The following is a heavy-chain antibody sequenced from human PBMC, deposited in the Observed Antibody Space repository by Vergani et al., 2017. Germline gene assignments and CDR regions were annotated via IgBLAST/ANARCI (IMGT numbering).Heavy chain of an antibody. J-gene: IGHJ5*02. CDR1: GGSISSYY. CDR3: AREAYSSSWYWFDP. D-gene: IGHD6-13*01. Sequence: QVQLQESGPGLVKPSETLSLTCTVSGGSISSYYWSWIRQPPGKGLEWIGYIYYSGSTNYNPSLKSRVTISVDTSKNQFSLKLSSVTAADTAVYYCAREAYSSSWYWFDPGGQGTLVSVAA. V-gene: IGHV4-59*01. CDR2: IYYSGST.